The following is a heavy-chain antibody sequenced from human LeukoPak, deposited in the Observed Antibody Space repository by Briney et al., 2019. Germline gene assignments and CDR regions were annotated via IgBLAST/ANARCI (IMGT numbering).Heavy chain of an antibody. Sequence: PGGSLRLSCAASGFTFSSYAMHWVRQAPGKGLEWVAVISYDGSNKYYADSVKGRFTISRDNSKNTLYLQMNSLRAEDTAVYYCARDSAELDYWGQGTLVTVSS. D-gene: IGHD1-26*01. CDR2: ISYDGSNK. CDR1: GFTFSSYA. V-gene: IGHV3-30-3*01. J-gene: IGHJ4*02. CDR3: ARDSAELDY.